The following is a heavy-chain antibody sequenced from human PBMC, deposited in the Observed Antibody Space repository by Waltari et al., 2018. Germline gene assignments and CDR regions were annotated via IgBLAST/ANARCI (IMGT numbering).Heavy chain of an antibody. CDR3: AREIYTTNWFDP. V-gene: IGHV4-30-4*01. CDR1: GGSITRSDYY. Sequence: QVQLQESGPGLVKPSQTLSLTCTVSGGSITRSDYYWYWIRQSPGKGLEWIGYISDSGSTYYNSSLKSRVTMSMDTSRKQFSLRLTSVTDADTAVYYCAREIYTTNWFDPWGQGSLVTVSS. CDR2: ISDSGST. D-gene: IGHD3-16*01. J-gene: IGHJ5*02.